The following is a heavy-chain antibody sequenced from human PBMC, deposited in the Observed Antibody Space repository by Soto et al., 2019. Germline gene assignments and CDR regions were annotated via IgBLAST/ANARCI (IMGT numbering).Heavy chain of an antibody. CDR3: AKGDNLGPKTGYAFDP. V-gene: IGHV6-1*01. CDR1: GDSVSSNTAS. CDR2: TYFRSKWYN. D-gene: IGHD5-12*01. J-gene: IGHJ5*02. Sequence: SETLSLTCAISGDSVSSNTASWNWIRQSPSRGLEWLGRTYFRSKWYNDYAVSVKSRIIINPDTSNNQFSLQLNSVTPEDTAVYFCAKGDNLGPKTGYAFDPWGQGIMVTVS.